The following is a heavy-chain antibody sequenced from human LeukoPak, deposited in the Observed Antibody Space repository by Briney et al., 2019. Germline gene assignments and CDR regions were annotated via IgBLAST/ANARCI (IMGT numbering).Heavy chain of an antibody. D-gene: IGHD3-3*01. Sequence: ASVKVSCKASGYTFTSYHMHWVRQAPGQGLEWMGIINPSGGSTSYAQKFQGRVTITRNTSISTAYMELSSLRSEDTAVYYCARGRRGITIFGVVYYYMDVWGKGTTVTVSS. CDR3: ARGRRGITIFGVVYYYMDV. CDR2: INPSGGST. J-gene: IGHJ6*03. CDR1: GYTFTSYH. V-gene: IGHV1-46*01.